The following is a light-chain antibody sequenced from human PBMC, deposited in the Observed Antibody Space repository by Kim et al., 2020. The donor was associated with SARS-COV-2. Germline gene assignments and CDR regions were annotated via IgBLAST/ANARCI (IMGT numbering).Light chain of an antibody. CDR2: EDN. Sequence: GNTVTISCTRTSGSIASNYVQWYQRRPGSAPTTVIYEDNQRPSGVPDRFSGSIDSSSNSASLTISGLKTEDEADYYCQSYDSSNWVFGGGTQLTVL. CDR1: SGSIASNY. V-gene: IGLV6-57*03. CDR3: QSYDSSNWV. J-gene: IGLJ3*02.